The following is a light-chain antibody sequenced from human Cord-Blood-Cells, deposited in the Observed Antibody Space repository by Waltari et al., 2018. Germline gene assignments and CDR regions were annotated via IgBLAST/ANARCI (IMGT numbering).Light chain of an antibody. CDR3: CSYAGSYTYF. Sequence: QSALTQPRSVSGSPGQSVTISCTGNSSDVGGYNYVSWYPQHPGKDPKRMIYDVTKPPSGVPHRFSGAKSGDTASLTISGLQAEDEAYYYCCSYAGSYTYFFGTGSKVTVL. V-gene: IGLV2-11*01. CDR2: DVT. CDR1: SSDVGGYNY. J-gene: IGLJ1*01.